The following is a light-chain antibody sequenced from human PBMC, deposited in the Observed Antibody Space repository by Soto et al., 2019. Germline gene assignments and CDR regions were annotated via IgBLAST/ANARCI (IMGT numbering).Light chain of an antibody. CDR2: GAS. V-gene: IGKV3-15*01. CDR1: QSVSSN. J-gene: IGKJ1*01. CDR3: XXXXNWPRT. Sequence: EIVMTQSPATLSVSPGERATLSCRASQSVSSNLAWYQQKPGQAPRLLIYGASTRATGIPARFSGSGSGTEFTLTISSLQSEDXXXXXXXXXXNWPRTFGQGTKVEIK.